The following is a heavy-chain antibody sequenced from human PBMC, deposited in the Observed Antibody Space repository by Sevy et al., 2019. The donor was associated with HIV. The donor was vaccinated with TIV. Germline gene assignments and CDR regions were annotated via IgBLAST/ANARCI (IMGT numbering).Heavy chain of an antibody. V-gene: IGHV4-59*08. CDR1: GDSINTYY. D-gene: IGHD6-13*01. J-gene: IGHJ4*02. Sequence: SETLSLTCTVSGDSINTYYWSWIRQPPGKGLEWIGYVSHSGNTNYDPSLKSRVSMSVDTSTNQFSLKVKSVTAADTAVYYCARLRWDLVVLPGGTPRCYFDSWGQGTLVSGSS. CDR3: ARLRWDLVVLPGGTPRCYFDS. CDR2: VSHSGNT.